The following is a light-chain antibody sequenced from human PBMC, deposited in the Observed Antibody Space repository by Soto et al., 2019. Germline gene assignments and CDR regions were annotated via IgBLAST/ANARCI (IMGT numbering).Light chain of an antibody. Sequence: QSALTQPASVSGSPGKSITISCTGNSSDVGGYNYVSWYQQHPGKAPKLMIYEVSNRHSGVSNRFSGSKSGNTASLTISGLQADDEADYYCSSYTSSSTLVFGTGTKVTVL. CDR3: SSYTSSSTLV. J-gene: IGLJ1*01. V-gene: IGLV2-14*01. CDR1: SSDVGGYNY. CDR2: EVS.